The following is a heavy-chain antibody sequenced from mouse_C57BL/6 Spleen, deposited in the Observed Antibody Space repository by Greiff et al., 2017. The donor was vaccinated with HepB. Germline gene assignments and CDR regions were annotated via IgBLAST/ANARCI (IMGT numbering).Heavy chain of an antibody. D-gene: IGHD3-3*01. CDR1: GFTFSSYA. CDR3: ARGGCGDYYAMDY. Sequence: EVMLVESGGGLVKPGGSLKLSCAASGFTFSSYAMSWVRQTPEKRLEWVATISDGGSYTYYPDNVKGRFTISRDNAKNNLYLQMSHLKSGDTAMYYCARGGCGDYYAMDYWGQGTSVTVSS. V-gene: IGHV5-4*03. CDR2: ISDGGSYT. J-gene: IGHJ4*01.